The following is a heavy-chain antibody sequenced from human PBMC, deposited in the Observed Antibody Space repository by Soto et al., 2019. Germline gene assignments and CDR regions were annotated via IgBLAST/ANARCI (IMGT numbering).Heavy chain of an antibody. CDR1: GFTFSSYS. D-gene: IGHD3-10*01. V-gene: IGHV3-21*01. J-gene: IGHJ4*02. CDR3: ARGAPTYYYGSGSLDYFDY. CDR2: ISSSSSYI. Sequence: GGSLRLSCAASGFTFSSYSMNWVRQAPGKGLEWVSSISSSSSYIYYADSVKGRFTISRDNAKNSLYLQMNSLRAEDTAVYYCARGAPTYYYGSGSLDYFDYWGQGTLVTVSS.